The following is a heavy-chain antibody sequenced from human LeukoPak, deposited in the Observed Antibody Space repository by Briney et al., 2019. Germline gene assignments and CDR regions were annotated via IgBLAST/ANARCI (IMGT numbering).Heavy chain of an antibody. CDR2: ISYDGSNK. CDR1: GFTFSSYA. CDR3: ARGTPSSSGWLYYGMDV. Sequence: SLRLSCAASGFTFSSYAMHWVRQAPGMGLEWVAVISYDGSNKYYADSVKGRFTISRDNSKNTLYLQMNSLRAEDTAVYYCARGTPSSSGWLYYGMDVWGQGTTVTVSS. J-gene: IGHJ6*02. V-gene: IGHV3-30-3*01. D-gene: IGHD6-19*01.